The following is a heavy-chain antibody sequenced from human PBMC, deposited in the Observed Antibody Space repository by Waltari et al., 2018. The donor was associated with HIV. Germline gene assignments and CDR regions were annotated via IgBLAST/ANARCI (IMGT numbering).Heavy chain of an antibody. CDR3: ARDQDYYDSSGYTCYAFDI. J-gene: IGHJ3*02. CDR2: IYRTGTT. D-gene: IGHD3-22*01. CDR1: ASSISSNYY. Sequence: QVQLQESGPRLVKASETLSLTCTVSASSISSNYYWGWIRQPPGKGLQWIGSIYRTGTTYYKPSLKCRVTISADLSKNQFSLKLTSVSAADTAVYYCARDQDYYDSSGYTCYAFDIWGQGTSVTVSS. V-gene: IGHV4-38-2*02.